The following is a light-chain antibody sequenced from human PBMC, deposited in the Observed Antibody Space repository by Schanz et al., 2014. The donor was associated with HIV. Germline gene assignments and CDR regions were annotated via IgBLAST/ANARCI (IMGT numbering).Light chain of an antibody. CDR2: GVF. Sequence: QSALTQPASVSGSPGQSITVSCTGTSNDIGSYTYVAWYQQHPGKAPKVVVYGVFDRPSGVSNRFSGSKSGNTASLTISGLQAEDEADYYCCSFAGTIWVFGGGTKLTVL. J-gene: IGLJ3*02. V-gene: IGLV2-14*03. CDR3: CSFAGTIWV. CDR1: SNDIGSYTY.